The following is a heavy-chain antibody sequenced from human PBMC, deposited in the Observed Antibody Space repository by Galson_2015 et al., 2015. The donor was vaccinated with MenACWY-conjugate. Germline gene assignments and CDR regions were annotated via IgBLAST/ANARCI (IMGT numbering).Heavy chain of an antibody. CDR2: IIGSGDTT. J-gene: IGHJ5*02. CDR3: AKDSFDKYPYSCFAP. D-gene: IGHD3-9*01. CDR1: GFTFSSYA. V-gene: IGHV3-23*01. Sequence: SLKLSCAASGFTFSSYALSWVRQAPGKGLEWVSSIIGSGDTTFYANSVRGRFAITRDRSKKTEYLQINSLRSDDTAIYYCAKDSFDKYPYSCFAPWAQGTLVPV.